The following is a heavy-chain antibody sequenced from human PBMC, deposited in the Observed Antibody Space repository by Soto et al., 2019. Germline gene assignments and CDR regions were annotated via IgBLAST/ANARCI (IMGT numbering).Heavy chain of an antibody. J-gene: IGHJ4*02. CDR3: AKDDRYSSSWYDY. CDR1: GFTFSSYA. V-gene: IGHV3-23*01. Sequence: XGSLRLSCAASGFTFSSYAMSWVRQAPGKGLEWVSAISGSGGSTYYADSVKGRFTISRDNSKNTLYLQMNSLRAEDTAVYYCAKDDRYSSSWYDYWGQGTLVTVSS. D-gene: IGHD6-13*01. CDR2: ISGSGGST.